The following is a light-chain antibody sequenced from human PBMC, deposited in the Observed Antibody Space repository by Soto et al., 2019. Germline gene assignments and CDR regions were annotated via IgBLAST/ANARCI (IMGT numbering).Light chain of an antibody. CDR2: GNS. V-gene: IGLV1-40*01. CDR3: QSYDSSLSAYV. J-gene: IGLJ1*01. Sequence: QSVLAQPPSVSGAPGQKVTISCTGSSSNIGAGYDLHWYQQLPGTAPKLLLYGNSNRPSGVPDRFSGSKSGTSASLAITGLQAEAEADYYCQSYDSSLSAYVFGTGTKLTVL. CDR1: SSNIGAGYD.